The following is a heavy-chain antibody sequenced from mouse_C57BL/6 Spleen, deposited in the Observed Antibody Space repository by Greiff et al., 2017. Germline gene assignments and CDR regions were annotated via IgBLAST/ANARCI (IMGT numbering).Heavy chain of an antibody. CDR1: GYAFSSYW. V-gene: IGHV1-80*01. Sequence: QVQLKQSGAELVKPGASVKISCKASGYAFSSYWMNWVKQRPGRGLEWIGQIYPGDGDTNYNGKFKGKATLTADKSSSTAYMQLSSLTSEDSAVYFCARSGDYGNYEGFAYWGQGTLVTVSA. CDR3: ARSGDYGNYEGFAY. D-gene: IGHD2-1*01. J-gene: IGHJ3*01. CDR2: IYPGDGDT.